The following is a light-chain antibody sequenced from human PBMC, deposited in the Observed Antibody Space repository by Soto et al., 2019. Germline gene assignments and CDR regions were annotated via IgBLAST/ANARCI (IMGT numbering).Light chain of an antibody. Sequence: DIPMTQSPSSLSASLGDRVTITCRASQSINNYLNWYQQEEGKAPKLLIYAATSLQSGVPSPFSGSGSGAEFTLTISSLQPGGFATYYWQQSYNSPYTCGLGTKLEIK. V-gene: IGKV1-39*01. CDR1: QSINNY. J-gene: IGKJ2*01. CDR2: AAT. CDR3: QQSYNSPYT.